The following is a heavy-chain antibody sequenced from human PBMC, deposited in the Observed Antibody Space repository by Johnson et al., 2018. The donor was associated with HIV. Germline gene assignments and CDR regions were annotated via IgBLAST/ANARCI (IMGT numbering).Heavy chain of an antibody. CDR2: ISYDGSNK. J-gene: IGHJ3*02. CDR1: GFTFSSFA. Sequence: QLVESGGGVVQPGTSLRLSCAASGFTFSSFAMHWVRQAPGKGLEWMAFISYDGSNKYFTDSVRGRFTISRDNSKNTLSLQMNSLRAEDTAVYYCVRRFYDSSAFDIWGQGTLVTVSS. V-gene: IGHV3-30-3*01. CDR3: VRRFYDSSAFDI. D-gene: IGHD3-22*01.